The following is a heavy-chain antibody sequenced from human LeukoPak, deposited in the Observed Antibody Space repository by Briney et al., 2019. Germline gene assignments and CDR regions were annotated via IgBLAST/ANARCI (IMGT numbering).Heavy chain of an antibody. D-gene: IGHD3-10*01. V-gene: IGHV3-66*01. CDR1: GFTVSSNS. Sequence: PGGSLRLSCAASGFTVSSNSMSWVRQAPGKRLVWVSVIYTGGTTYCADSVKGRFTISRDNANSTLYLQMSSLRVDDTAVYYCASGIYYGSGIYRNDYHWGQGTLVTVSS. CDR3: ASGIYYGSGIYRNDYH. J-gene: IGHJ4*02. CDR2: IYTGGTT.